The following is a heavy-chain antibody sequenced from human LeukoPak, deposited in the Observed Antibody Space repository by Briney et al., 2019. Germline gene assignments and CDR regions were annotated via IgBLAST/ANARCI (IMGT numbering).Heavy chain of an antibody. CDR1: GFTFSSYG. V-gene: IGHV3-30*02. D-gene: IGHD3-10*01. CDR2: IRYDGSNK. Sequence: GESLRLSCAASGFTFSSYGMHWVRQAPGKGLEWVAFIRYDGSNKYYADSVKGRFTISRDNSKNTLYLQMNSLRAEDTAVYYCAKRSITMVRGVSAFDIWGQGTMVTVSS. J-gene: IGHJ3*02. CDR3: AKRSITMVRGVSAFDI.